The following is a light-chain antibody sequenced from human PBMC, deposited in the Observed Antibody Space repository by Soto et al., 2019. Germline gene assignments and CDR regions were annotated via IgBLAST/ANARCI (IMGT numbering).Light chain of an antibody. Sequence: DIQLTQSPSSLSASVGDRVTITCRASQGVRNELGWYQQKPGKAPKVLIYAASSLQSGFPSRFSGSGSVTEFTLTISSLQPEDFATYYCLQHNSYPLTFGGGTKVEIK. CDR2: AAS. CDR1: QGVRNE. J-gene: IGKJ4*01. CDR3: LQHNSYPLT. V-gene: IGKV1-17*01.